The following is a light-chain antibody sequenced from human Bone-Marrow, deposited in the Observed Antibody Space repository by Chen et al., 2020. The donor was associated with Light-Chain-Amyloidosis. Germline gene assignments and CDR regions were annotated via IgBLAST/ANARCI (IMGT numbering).Light chain of an antibody. J-gene: IGLJ3*02. CDR1: NIGSTS. Sequence: SYVLTQPSSVSVAPGQTATIACGGNNIGSTSVHWYQQTPGQAPLLVVYDDSDRPSGIPERLSASNSGNTATLTIRRFEAGDEADYYCQVWDRSSDRPVFGGGTKLTVL. V-gene: IGLV3-21*02. CDR2: DDS. CDR3: QVWDRSSDRPV.